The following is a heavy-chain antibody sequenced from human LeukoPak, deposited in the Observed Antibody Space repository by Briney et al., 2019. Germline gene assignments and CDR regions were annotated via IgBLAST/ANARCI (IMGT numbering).Heavy chain of an antibody. D-gene: IGHD1-26*01. J-gene: IGHJ6*02. CDR1: GGSINSDDYS. V-gene: IGHV4-30-2*01. Sequence: SETLSLTCAVSGGSINSDDYSWSWIRQPPGKGLEWIGYIYHSGSTYYSPSLKSRVTISLDRSKNQFSLNLTSVTAADTAVYYCARDSPCGDYYGMDVWGQGTTVTVSS. CDR3: ARDSPCGDYYGMDV. CDR2: IYHSGST.